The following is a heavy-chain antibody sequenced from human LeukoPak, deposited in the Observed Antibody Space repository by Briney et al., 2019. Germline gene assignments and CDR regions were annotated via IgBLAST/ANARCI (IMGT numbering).Heavy chain of an antibody. D-gene: IGHD3-22*01. V-gene: IGHV3-15*01. Sequence: PGGSLRLSCAASGFTFSNAWMSWVRQAPGKGLEWVGRIKSKTDGGTTDYAAPVKGRFTISRDDSKNTLYLQMNSLKTEDTAVYYCTTLSGYYVYFDYWGQGTLVTVSS. J-gene: IGHJ4*02. CDR1: GFTFSNAW. CDR3: TTLSGYYVYFDY. CDR2: IKSKTDGGTT.